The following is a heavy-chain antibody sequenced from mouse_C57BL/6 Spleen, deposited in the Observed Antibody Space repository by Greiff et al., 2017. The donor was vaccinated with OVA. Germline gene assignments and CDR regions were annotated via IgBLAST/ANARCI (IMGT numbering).Heavy chain of an antibody. CDR2: ISYDGSN. CDR3: ARDLGRGLFDY. Sequence: EVKLQESGPGLVKPSQSLSLTCSVTGYSITSGYYWNWIRQFPGNKLEWMGYISYDGSNNYNPSLKNRISITRDTSKNQFFLKLNSVTTEDTATYYCARDLGRGLFDYWGQGTTLTVSS. CDR1: GYSITSGYY. V-gene: IGHV3-6*01. J-gene: IGHJ2*01.